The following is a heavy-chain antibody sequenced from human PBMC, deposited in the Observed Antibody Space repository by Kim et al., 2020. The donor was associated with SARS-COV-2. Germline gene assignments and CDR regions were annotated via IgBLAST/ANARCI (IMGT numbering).Heavy chain of an antibody. J-gene: IGHJ6*02. D-gene: IGHD3-9*01. Sequence: GGSLRLSCAASGFTFSSYWMSWVRQAPGKGLEWVANIKQDGSEKYYVDSVKGRFTISRDNAKNSLYLQMNSLRAEDTAVYYCARDGNVDILTGVYGMDVWGQGTTVTVSS. V-gene: IGHV3-7*01. CDR1: GFTFSSYW. CDR3: ARDGNVDILTGVYGMDV. CDR2: IKQDGSEK.